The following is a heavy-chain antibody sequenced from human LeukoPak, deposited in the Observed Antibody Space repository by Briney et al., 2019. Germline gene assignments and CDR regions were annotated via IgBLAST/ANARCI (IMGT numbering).Heavy chain of an antibody. Sequence: SETLSLTCSVSGGSISSYYWSWIRQPPGKGLEWIGYIYYSGSTNYNPSLKSRVTISVDTSKNQFSLKLSSVTAADTAVYYCARLRWLQLIDYWGQGTLVTVSS. CDR3: ARLRWLQLIDY. J-gene: IGHJ4*02. CDR2: IYYSGST. CDR1: GGSISSYY. D-gene: IGHD5-24*01. V-gene: IGHV4-59*01.